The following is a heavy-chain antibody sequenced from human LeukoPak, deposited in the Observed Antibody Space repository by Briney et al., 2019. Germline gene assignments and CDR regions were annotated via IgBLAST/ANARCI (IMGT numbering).Heavy chain of an antibody. CDR1: GYTFTGHS. D-gene: IGHD3-9*01. CDR3: ARGPHGKIYDILTGFDY. J-gene: IGHJ4*02. V-gene: IGHV1-2*02. CDR2: IKPNSGGT. Sequence: ASVKVSCKASGYTFTGHSMYWVRQAPGQGLEWMGWIKPNSGGTNYAQKFQGRVTMTRDTSISTAYMELSRLRSDDTAVYYCARGPHGKIYDILTGFDYWGQGTLVTVSS.